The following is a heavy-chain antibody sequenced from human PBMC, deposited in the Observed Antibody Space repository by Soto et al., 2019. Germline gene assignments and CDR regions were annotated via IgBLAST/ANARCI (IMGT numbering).Heavy chain of an antibody. D-gene: IGHD1-7*01. Sequence: PSETLSLTCTVSGASVSTYYWSWIRQPPGKGLEWIGYVYYSGSTDYNPSLKSRVIISVDTSKNQFSLKLNSVTAADTAVYYCARIGGLELRYHVDVCGQVPTGTFSS. CDR3: ARIGGLELRYHVDV. V-gene: IGHV4-59*02. CDR1: GASVSTYY. J-gene: IGHJ6*02. CDR2: VYYSGST.